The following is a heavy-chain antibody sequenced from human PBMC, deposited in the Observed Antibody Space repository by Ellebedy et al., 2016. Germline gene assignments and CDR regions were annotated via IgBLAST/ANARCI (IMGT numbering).Heavy chain of an antibody. CDR1: GYHFFNYD. J-gene: IGHJ6*02. CDR2: GSDT. Sequence: ASVKVSCXASGYHFFNYDIAWVRQAPGQGLEWMGGGSDTNYAQKFQGRVTMTTDTSTGTGYMELRSLRSDDTAVYYCAILSNLVSGGSYSYPYYYGMDVWGQGTTVTVSS. V-gene: IGHV1-18*01. D-gene: IGHD2-15*01. CDR3: AILSNLVSGGSYSYPYYYGMDV.